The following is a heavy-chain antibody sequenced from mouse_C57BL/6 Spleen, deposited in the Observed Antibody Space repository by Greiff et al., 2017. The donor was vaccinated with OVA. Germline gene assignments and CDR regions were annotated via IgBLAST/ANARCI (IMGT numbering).Heavy chain of an antibody. CDR1: GYSITSDY. CDR3: ARGDYGYFDD. D-gene: IGHD2-4*01. V-gene: IGHV3-8*01. J-gene: IGHJ2*01. Sequence: EVQLQQSGPGLAKPSQTLSLTCSVTGYSITSDYWNWLRKFPGSKLEYMGYISYSGSTYYNPSLKSRISITRDTSKNQYYLQLHSVTTEDTATYYCARGDYGYFDDWGQGTTLTVSS. CDR2: ISYSGST.